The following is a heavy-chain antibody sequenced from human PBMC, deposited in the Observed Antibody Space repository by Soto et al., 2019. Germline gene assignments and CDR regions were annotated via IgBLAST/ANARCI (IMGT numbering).Heavy chain of an antibody. CDR1: GYTFTSYG. CDR3: ARDGGAARSAPNWFDP. V-gene: IGHV1-18*01. Sequence: QVQLVQSGAEVKKPGASVKVSCKASGYTFTSYGVSWVRQAPGLGLEWMGWISAYNGNTNYAQKIQGRVTMTTDTSTSTAYMELSSLRSDDTAVYYCARDGGAARSAPNWFDPWGQGTLVTVSS. D-gene: IGHD3-16*01. CDR2: ISAYNGNT. J-gene: IGHJ5*02.